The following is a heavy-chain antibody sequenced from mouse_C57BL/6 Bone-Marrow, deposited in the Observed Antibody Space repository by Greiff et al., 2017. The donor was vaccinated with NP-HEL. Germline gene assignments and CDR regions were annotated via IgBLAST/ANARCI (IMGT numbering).Heavy chain of an antibody. Sequence: VQLQQSGAELVRPGTSVKVSCKASGYAFTNYLIEWVKQRPGQGLEWIGVINPGSGGTNYNEKFKGKATLTADKSSSTAYMQLSSLTSEDSAVYVCARSWFWYFDVWGTGTTVTVSS. V-gene: IGHV1-54*01. CDR3: ARSWFWYFDV. J-gene: IGHJ1*03. CDR1: GYAFTNYL. D-gene: IGHD2-2*01. CDR2: INPGSGGT.